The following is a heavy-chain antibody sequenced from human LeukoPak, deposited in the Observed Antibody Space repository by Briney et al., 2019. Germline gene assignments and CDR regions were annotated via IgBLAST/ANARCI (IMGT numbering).Heavy chain of an antibody. CDR2: IHISGST. CDR1: GGSISSYY. J-gene: IGHJ1*01. CDR3: ARYTHYYDSSGYYRHEYFQH. V-gene: IGHV4-4*07. D-gene: IGHD3-22*01. Sequence: SETLSLTCTVSGGSISSYYWSWIRQPAGKGLEWIGRIHISGSTNYNPSLKSRVTMSVDTSKNQFSLKLSSVTAADTAVYYCARYTHYYDSSGYYRHEYFQHWGQGTLVTVSS.